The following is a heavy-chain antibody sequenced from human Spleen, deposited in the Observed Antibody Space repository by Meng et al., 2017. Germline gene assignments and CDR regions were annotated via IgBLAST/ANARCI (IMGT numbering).Heavy chain of an antibody. Sequence: GGSLRLSCKGSGFSFTSYWIGWVRQMPGKGLEWMGIIYPGDSDTRYSPSFQGQVTISADKSISTAYLQWSSLKAADTAMYYCARQGSVAAAGTGFDYWGRGTLVTVSS. J-gene: IGHJ4*02. D-gene: IGHD6-13*01. V-gene: IGHV5-51*01. CDR1: GFSFTSYW. CDR3: ARQGSVAAAGTGFDY. CDR2: IYPGDSDT.